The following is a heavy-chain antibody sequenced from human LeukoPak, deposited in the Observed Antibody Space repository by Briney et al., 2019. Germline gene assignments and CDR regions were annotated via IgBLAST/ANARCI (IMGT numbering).Heavy chain of an antibody. J-gene: IGHJ3*02. Sequence: GGSLRLFCAASGFTLSSYSMNGVRQAPGKGLEWVSSISSSSSYIYYADSVKGRFTISRDNAKKSLYLQMNSLRAEDTALYYCARLGVGATRDAFDIWGQGTMVAVSS. CDR3: ARLGVGATRDAFDI. V-gene: IGHV3-21*04. CDR2: ISSSSSYI. CDR1: GFTLSSYS. D-gene: IGHD1-26*01.